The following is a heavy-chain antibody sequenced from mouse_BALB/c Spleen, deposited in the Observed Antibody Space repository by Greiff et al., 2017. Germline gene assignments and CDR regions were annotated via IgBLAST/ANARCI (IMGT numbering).Heavy chain of an antibody. CDR2: ISSGSSTI. CDR3: AREDY. CDR1: GFTFSSFG. Sequence: EVMLVESGGGLVQPGGSRKLSCAASGFTFSSFGMHWVRQAPEKGLEWVAYISSGSSTIYYADTVKGRFTISRDNPKNTLFLQMTSLRSEDTAMYYCAREDYWGQGTSVTVSS. V-gene: IGHV5-17*02. J-gene: IGHJ4*01.